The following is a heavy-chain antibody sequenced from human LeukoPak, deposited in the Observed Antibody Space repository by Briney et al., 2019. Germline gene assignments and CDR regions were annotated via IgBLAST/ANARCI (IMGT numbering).Heavy chain of an antibody. CDR3: AREVRGYYFDY. CDR2: ISSGGNT. J-gene: IGHJ4*02. Sequence: GGSLRLSCAASGFIVSSNYMSWVRQAPGKGLEWVSVISSGGNTYYADSVKGRFTISRDNSKNTVFLRMNSLRAEDTAVYYCAREVRGYYFDYWGQGTLVTVSS. D-gene: IGHD3-22*01. CDR1: GFIVSSNY. V-gene: IGHV3-53*01.